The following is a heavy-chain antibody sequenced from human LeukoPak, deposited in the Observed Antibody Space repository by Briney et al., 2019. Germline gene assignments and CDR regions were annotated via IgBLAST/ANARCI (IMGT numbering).Heavy chain of an antibody. CDR1: GGSISSGNYY. J-gene: IGHJ4*02. CDR2: MYYRGST. Sequence: PSQTLSLTCTVSGGSISSGNYYWSWIRLHPGKGLEWIGYMYYRGSTYYNPSLKSRVTISVDTSKNQFSLKLSSVTAADTAVYYCARSYGYGTNFDYWGQGTLVTVPS. D-gene: IGHD5-18*01. V-gene: IGHV4-31*03. CDR3: ARSYGYGTNFDY.